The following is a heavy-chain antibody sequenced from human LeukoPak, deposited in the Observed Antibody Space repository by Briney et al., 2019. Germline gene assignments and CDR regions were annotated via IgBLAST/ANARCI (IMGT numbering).Heavy chain of an antibody. Sequence: SGPTLVNPTQTLTLTCTFSGFSLSTNGMRVSWIRQPPGKALEWLARTDWDDDEFYSTSLKTRLTISKDTSENQVVLTMTNMDPVDTATYYCARTLSGTTFDYWGQGTLVTVSS. D-gene: IGHD1-7*01. CDR1: GFSLSTNGMR. CDR3: ARTLSGTTFDY. CDR2: TDWDDDE. V-gene: IGHV2-70*04. J-gene: IGHJ4*02.